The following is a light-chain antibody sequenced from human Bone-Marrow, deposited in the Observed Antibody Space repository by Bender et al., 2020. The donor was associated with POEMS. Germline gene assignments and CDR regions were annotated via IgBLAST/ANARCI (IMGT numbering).Light chain of an antibody. CDR1: SSDVGTYNL. V-gene: IGLV2-23*01. CDR3: CSYAGSYTYV. Sequence: QSALTQPASVSGSPGQSITISCTGASSDVGTYNLVSWYQLHPGEVPKVIIYEGSKRPSGVSNRFSGSKSGNTASLTISGLQAEDEADYYCCSYAGSYTYVFGTGTKVTVL. CDR2: EGS. J-gene: IGLJ1*01.